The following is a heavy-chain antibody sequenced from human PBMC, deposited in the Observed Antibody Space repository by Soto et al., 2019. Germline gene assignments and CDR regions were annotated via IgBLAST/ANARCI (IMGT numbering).Heavy chain of an antibody. CDR2: ISPYNGNT. Sequence: QVQLVQSGAEVKKPGASVKVSCKASGYTFTSYGITWVRQAPGQGLEWMGWISPYNGNTDYAQKFQGRVTMTTDTSTNTAYMEVRSLRYDDTAVYYCAREGPRETAVAPAGIYYYHGMDVWGQGTTVTVSS. D-gene: IGHD2-2*01. CDR1: GYTFTSYG. V-gene: IGHV1-18*01. CDR3: AREGPRETAVAPAGIYYYHGMDV. J-gene: IGHJ6*02.